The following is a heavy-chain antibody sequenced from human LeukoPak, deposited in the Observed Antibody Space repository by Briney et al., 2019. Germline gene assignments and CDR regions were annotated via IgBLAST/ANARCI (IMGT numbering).Heavy chain of an antibody. V-gene: IGHV4-30-4*08. CDR2: IYYSGST. D-gene: IGHD3-22*01. CDR1: GGSISSGDYY. Sequence: SQTLSLTCTVSGGSISSGDYYWSWIRQPPGKGLEWIGYIYYSGSTNYNPSLKSRVTISVDTSKNQFSLKLSSVTAADTAVYYCARGYFDNSGYSAPFHYWGQGTLVTVSS. J-gene: IGHJ4*02. CDR3: ARGYFDNSGYSAPFHY.